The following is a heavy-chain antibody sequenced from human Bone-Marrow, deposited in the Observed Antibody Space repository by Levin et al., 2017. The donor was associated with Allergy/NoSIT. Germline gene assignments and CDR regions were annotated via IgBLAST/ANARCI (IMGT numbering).Heavy chain of an antibody. J-gene: IGHJ4*02. D-gene: IGHD3-3*01. CDR1: GGSISSSY. Sequence: KPGGSLRLSCSVSGGSISSSYWSWIRQPPGKGLEWIGYIYNTGSTTYNPSLKSRVTMSVDTSKNQFSLNVASVTAADTAVYYCANTPPESGYYLAMHYWGQGTLVTVSS. V-gene: IGHV4-59*01. CDR2: IYNTGST. CDR3: ANTPPESGYYLAMHY.